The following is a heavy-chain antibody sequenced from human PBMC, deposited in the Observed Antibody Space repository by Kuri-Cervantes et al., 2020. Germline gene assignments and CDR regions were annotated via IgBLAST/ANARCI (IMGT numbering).Heavy chain of an antibody. CDR2: ISYDGSNK. Sequence: GGSLRLSCAASGFTFSSYAMHWVRQAPGKGLEWVAVISYDGSNKYYADSVKGRFTISRDNSKNTLYLQTNSLRAEDTAVYYCARDGYYDYVWGSYRSNYYYYGMDVWGQGTTVTVSS. J-gene: IGHJ6*02. CDR1: GFTFSSYA. V-gene: IGHV3-30-3*01. CDR3: ARDGYYDYVWGSYRSNYYYYGMDV. D-gene: IGHD3-16*02.